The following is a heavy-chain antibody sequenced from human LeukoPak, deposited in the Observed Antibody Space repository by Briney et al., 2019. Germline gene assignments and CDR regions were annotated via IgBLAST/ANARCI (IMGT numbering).Heavy chain of an antibody. CDR1: GFIFSRYA. D-gene: IGHD2-8*01. CDR2: ISDDGRHN. V-gene: IGHV3-30*04. J-gene: IGHJ4*02. CDR3: ARVYLERLTAGYFDH. Sequence: PGGSLRLSCAASGFIFSRYALHWVRQAPGKGLEWVAVISDDGRHNYYADSVKGRFTISRDNSKSTLYLQMNSLRDDDSAAYFCARVYLERLTAGYFDHWGQGTQVTVSP.